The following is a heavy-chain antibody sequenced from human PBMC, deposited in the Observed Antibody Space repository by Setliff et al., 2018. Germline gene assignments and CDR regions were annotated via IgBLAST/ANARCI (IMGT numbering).Heavy chain of an antibody. J-gene: IGHJ3*01. Sequence: PGESLKISCKGSGYSFTSYWIGWVRQMPGKGLEWMGIIYPGDSDTRYSPSFQGQVTISADKSISTAYLQWSSLKASDTAMYYCARRPYYYDDSGSGNAFDLWGQGTMVTVSS. CDR2: IYPGDSDT. CDR3: ARRPYYYDDSGSGNAFDL. CDR1: GYSFTSYW. D-gene: IGHD3-22*01. V-gene: IGHV5-51*01.